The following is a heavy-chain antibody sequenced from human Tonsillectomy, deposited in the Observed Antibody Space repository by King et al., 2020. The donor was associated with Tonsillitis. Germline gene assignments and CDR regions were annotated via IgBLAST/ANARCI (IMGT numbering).Heavy chain of an antibody. V-gene: IGHV3-33*01. CDR2: IWYDGSNK. J-gene: IGHJ4*02. Sequence: VQLVESGGGVVQPGRSLRLSCTASGFTFRSYGMHWVRQAPGKGLEWVAVIWYDGSNKYYVESVKGRFPIARENSKNTLYLQMNSLRAEDTAVDFCTGDLGNYYDSSGYPEYFDYWGQGTLVTVPS. CDR3: TGDLGNYYDSSGYPEYFDY. D-gene: IGHD3-22*01. CDR1: GFTFRSYG.